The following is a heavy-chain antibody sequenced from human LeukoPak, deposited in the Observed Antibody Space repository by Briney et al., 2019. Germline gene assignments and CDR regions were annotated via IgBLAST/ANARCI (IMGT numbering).Heavy chain of an antibody. Sequence: GASVKVSCKASAGTFSSYAISWVRQAPGQGLEWMGGIIPIFGTANYAQKFQGRVTITTDESTSTAYMELSSLRSEDTAVYYCARAVRFVVVPAHAFDIWGQGTMVTVSS. CDR3: ARAVRFVVVPAHAFDI. CDR2: IIPIFGTA. D-gene: IGHD2-2*01. J-gene: IGHJ3*02. CDR1: AGTFSSYA. V-gene: IGHV1-69*05.